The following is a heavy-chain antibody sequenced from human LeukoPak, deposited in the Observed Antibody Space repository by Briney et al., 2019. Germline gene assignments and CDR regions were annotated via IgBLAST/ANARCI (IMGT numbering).Heavy chain of an antibody. J-gene: IGHJ5*02. CDR1: GGSFSGYY. V-gene: IGHV4-34*01. CDR2: INHSGST. CDR3: ARHVVVPAAYNWFDP. D-gene: IGHD2-2*01. Sequence: PSETLSLTCAVYGGSFSGYYWSWIRQPPGKGLEWIGEINHSGSTNYNPSLKSRVTISVDTSKNQFSLKLSSVTAADTAVYYCARHVVVPAAYNWFDPWGQGTLVTVSS.